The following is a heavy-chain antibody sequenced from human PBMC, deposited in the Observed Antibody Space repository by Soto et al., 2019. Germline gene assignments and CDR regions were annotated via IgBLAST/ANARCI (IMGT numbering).Heavy chain of an antibody. V-gene: IGHV1-18*01. Sequence: QAQLVQSGAEVKKPGASVKVSCKASGYSFSSYGISWVRQAPGQGLEWLGWISTYNDDTRYAQKLQGRVTMTTATSTRTAYMALRSLKSDDTAVYFCARGGYYDSSGSRNYHYYGMDVWGQGTTVTVSS. CDR1: GYSFSSYG. CDR2: ISTYNDDT. D-gene: IGHD3-22*01. J-gene: IGHJ6*02. CDR3: ARGGYYDSSGSRNYHYYGMDV.